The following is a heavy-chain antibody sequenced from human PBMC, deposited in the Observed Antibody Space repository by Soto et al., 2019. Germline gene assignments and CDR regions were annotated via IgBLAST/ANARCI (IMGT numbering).Heavy chain of an antibody. D-gene: IGHD3-3*01. CDR1: GGTFSSYA. V-gene: IGHV1-69*01. J-gene: IGHJ6*02. CDR2: IIPIFGTA. Sequence: QVQLVQSGHEVQTPGSLLKVSCKASGGTFSSYAISWVRQAPGQGLEWMGGIIPIFGTANYAKKFQARVTITADESASTAYMELSSLRSEDTSVYYCARVKSPGFWRPLGTYYYGMDVWGQGTTVTVSS. CDR3: ARVKSPGFWRPLGTYYYGMDV.